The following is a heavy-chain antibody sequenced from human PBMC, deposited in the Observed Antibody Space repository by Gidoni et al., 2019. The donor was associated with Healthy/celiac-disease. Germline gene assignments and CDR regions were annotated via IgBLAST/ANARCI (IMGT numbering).Heavy chain of an antibody. CDR3: ARGKRTMVRGVIRWFDP. D-gene: IGHD3-10*01. Sequence: QVQLQQWGAGLLKPSETLSLTCAVYGGSFSGYYCSWIRQPPGKGLEWIGEINHSGSTNYNPSLKSRVTISVDTSKNQFSLKLSSVTAADTAVYYCARGKRTMVRGVIRWFDPWGQGTLVTVSS. CDR1: GGSFSGYY. V-gene: IGHV4-34*01. J-gene: IGHJ5*02. CDR2: INHSGST.